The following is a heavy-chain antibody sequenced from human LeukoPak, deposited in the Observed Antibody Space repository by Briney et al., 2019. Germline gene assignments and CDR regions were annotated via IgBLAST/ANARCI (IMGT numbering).Heavy chain of an antibody. D-gene: IGHD3-22*01. J-gene: IGHJ4*02. V-gene: IGHV1-69*04. Sequence: ASVKVSCKASGGTFSSYAISWVRQAPGQGLEWMGRIIPILGIANYAQKFQGRVTITADKSTSTAYMELSSLRSEDTAVYYCARVVDDSRSDYFDYWGQGALVTVSS. CDR1: GGTFSSYA. CDR2: IIPILGIA. CDR3: ARVVDDSRSDYFDY.